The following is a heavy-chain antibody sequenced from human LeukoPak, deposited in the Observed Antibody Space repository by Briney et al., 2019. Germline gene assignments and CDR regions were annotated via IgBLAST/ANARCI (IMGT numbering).Heavy chain of an antibody. CDR3: AKPSHATVAGNFDY. Sequence: GGSLRLSCAASGFTFDDCAMHWVRQAPGKGLEWVSLISGDGGSTYYADSVKGRFTISRDNSKNFLYLQMNSLRTEDTALYYCAKPSHATVAGNFDYWGQGTLVTVSS. CDR1: GFTFDDCA. V-gene: IGHV3-43*02. J-gene: IGHJ4*02. CDR2: ISGDGGST. D-gene: IGHD6-19*01.